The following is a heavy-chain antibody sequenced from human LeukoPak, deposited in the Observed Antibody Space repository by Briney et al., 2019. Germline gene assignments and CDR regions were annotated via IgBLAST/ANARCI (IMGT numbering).Heavy chain of an antibody. Sequence: SETLSLTCTVSGGSISSYYWSWIRQPPGKGLEWIGHIYYSGSTNYNPSLKSRVTISVDTSKNQFSLKLSSVTAADTAVYYCARLGPSSGLGYYYYGMDVWGQGTTVTVSS. CDR3: ARLGPSSGLGYYYYGMDV. D-gene: IGHD3-22*01. J-gene: IGHJ6*02. CDR1: GGSISSYY. V-gene: IGHV4-59*08. CDR2: IYYSGST.